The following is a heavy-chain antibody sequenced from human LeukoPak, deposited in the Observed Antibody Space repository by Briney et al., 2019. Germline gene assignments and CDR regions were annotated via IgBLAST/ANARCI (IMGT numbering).Heavy chain of an antibody. D-gene: IGHD3-9*01. CDR2: IYLSGST. V-gene: IGHV4-4*02. J-gene: IGHJ4*02. Sequence: PSETLSLTCAVSGGSISSSNWWSWVRQPPGRGLEWMGEIYLSGSTNYNPSLKSRVTISVDKSKNQFSLKLSSVTAADTAVYYCARGGNYDVLTGYHFYFDNWGQGTLVTVSS. CDR3: ARGGNYDVLTGYHFYFDN. CDR1: GGSISSSNW.